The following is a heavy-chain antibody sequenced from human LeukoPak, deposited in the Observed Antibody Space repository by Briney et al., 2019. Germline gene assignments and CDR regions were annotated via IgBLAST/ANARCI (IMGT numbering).Heavy chain of an antibody. CDR3: ARHPSYTSGWPLDY. D-gene: IGHD6-19*01. CDR1: GYSFNTYW. V-gene: IGHV5-51*01. J-gene: IGHJ4*02. Sequence: GESLKISCKGSGYSFNTYWIGWVRQMPGKGLEWMGIIYLGDSDTRYSPSFQGQVTISADKSISTAYLQWSSLKASDTAMYYCARHPSYTSGWPLDYWGQGTLVTVSS. CDR2: IYLGDSDT.